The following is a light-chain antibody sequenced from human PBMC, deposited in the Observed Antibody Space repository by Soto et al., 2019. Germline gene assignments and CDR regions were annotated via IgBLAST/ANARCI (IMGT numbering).Light chain of an antibody. Sequence: QSALAQPASVSGSPEQSVTISCTGTSSDVGTYNLVSWYQQHPGKAPKLIIYEVTERPSGVSNRFSGSKFGNTASLTSSGLLPEDEADYYCCSYGGSSALPYVFGTGTKLTVL. J-gene: IGLJ1*01. CDR2: EVT. CDR1: SSDVGTYNL. V-gene: IGLV2-23*02. CDR3: CSYGGSSALPYV.